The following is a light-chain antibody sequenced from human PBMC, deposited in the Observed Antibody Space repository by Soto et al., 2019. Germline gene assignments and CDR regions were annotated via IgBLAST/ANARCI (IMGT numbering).Light chain of an antibody. CDR1: QSVLYSSNNKNY. CDR3: QQYYSAWT. CDR2: WAS. Sequence: DIAMTQSPDSLAVSLGERATINCKSSQSVLYSSNNKNYLAWYQQKPGQPPKLLIYWASTRESGVPDRFSGSGSGTDFTLTISSLQAEDVAVYYCQQYYSAWTFGQGTKVDI. V-gene: IGKV4-1*01. J-gene: IGKJ1*01.